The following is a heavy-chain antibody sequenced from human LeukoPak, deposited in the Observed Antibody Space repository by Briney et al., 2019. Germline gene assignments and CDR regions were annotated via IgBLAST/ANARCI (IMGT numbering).Heavy chain of an antibody. V-gene: IGHV3-30*02. D-gene: IGHD5-18*01. Sequence: PGGSLRLSCAASGFTFSSYGMHWVRQAPGKGLEWVAFIRYDGSNKYYADSVKGRFTISRDNSKNTPYLQMNSLRAEDTAVYYCAKECGYSYGTTLSGEYYFDYWGQGTLVTVSS. CDR3: AKECGYSYGTTLSGEYYFDY. CDR1: GFTFSSYG. J-gene: IGHJ4*02. CDR2: IRYDGSNK.